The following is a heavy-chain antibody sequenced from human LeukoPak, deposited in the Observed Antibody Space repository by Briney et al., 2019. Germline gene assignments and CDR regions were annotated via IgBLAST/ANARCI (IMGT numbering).Heavy chain of an antibody. Sequence: ASVKVSCKASGYTFTGYYMHWVRQAPGQGLEWMGWINPNTGGTNYAQNFQGRVTMTRDTSISTAYMELSRVTSDDTAVYYCASQHCGGDCSPGGYYMDVWGKGTTVTVSS. CDR2: INPNTGGT. D-gene: IGHD2-21*02. V-gene: IGHV1-2*02. J-gene: IGHJ6*03. CDR1: GYTFTGYY. CDR3: ASQHCGGDCSPGGYYMDV.